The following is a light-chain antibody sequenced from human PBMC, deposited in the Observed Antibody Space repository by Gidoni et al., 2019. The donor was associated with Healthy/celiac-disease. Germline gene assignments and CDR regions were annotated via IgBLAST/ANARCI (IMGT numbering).Light chain of an antibody. V-gene: IGLV3-21*03. J-gene: IGLJ3*02. Sequence: SYVLTQPPSVSVAPGKTARITCGGNNIGSKSVHWYPRKPGQAPVLLVYDDSDRPSGIPARFSGSNSGNTATLTISRVEAGDEADYYCQVWDSSSDPWVFGGGTKLTVL. CDR2: DDS. CDR1: NIGSKS. CDR3: QVWDSSSDPWV.